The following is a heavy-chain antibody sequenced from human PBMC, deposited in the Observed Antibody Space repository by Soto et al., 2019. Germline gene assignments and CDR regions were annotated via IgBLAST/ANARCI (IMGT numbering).Heavy chain of an antibody. J-gene: IGHJ4*02. Sequence: PGESLKISCKGSGYTFTSYWIGWVRQMPGKGLEWMGIINPVDSDTRYCPSFQGQVTISADKSISTAYLQWTSLKASDTAMYYCAKSISGFYSHFDSWGQGTQVSVPS. CDR3: AKSISGFYSHFDS. V-gene: IGHV5-51*01. CDR2: INPVDSDT. CDR1: GYTFTSYW. D-gene: IGHD3-10*01.